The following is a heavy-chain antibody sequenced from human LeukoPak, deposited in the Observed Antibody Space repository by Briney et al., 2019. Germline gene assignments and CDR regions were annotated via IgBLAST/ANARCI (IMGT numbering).Heavy chain of an antibody. V-gene: IGHV4-38-2*02. Sequence: SETLSLTRTVSGSSISSGYYWGWIRQPPGKGLEWIGSIYHSGSTYYNPSLKSRVTISVDTSKNQFSLKLSSVTAADTAVYYCARGVSGYCSPTSCWEHYYYYMDVWGKGTTVTVSS. CDR2: IYHSGST. J-gene: IGHJ6*03. CDR3: ARGVSGYCSPTSCWEHYYYYMDV. CDR1: GSSISSGYY. D-gene: IGHD2-2*01.